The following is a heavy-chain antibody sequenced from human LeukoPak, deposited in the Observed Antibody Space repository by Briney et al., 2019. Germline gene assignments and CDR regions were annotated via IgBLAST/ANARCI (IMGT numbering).Heavy chain of an antibody. V-gene: IGHV3-74*01. CDR2: MNSDGRSI. Sequence: GGSLRLSCAASGFTFSNYWMHWVRQVRGRGLVWVSRMNSDGRSISYADSVKGRFTISRDNAKDILHLQMNSLRAEDTAVYFCARDGYNYGSGGFDYWGQGALVTVSS. CDR3: ARDGYNYGSGGFDY. D-gene: IGHD3-10*01. J-gene: IGHJ4*02. CDR1: GFTFSNYW.